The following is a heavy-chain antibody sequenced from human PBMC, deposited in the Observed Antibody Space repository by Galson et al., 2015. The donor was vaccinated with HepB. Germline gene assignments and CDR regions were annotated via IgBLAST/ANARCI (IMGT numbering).Heavy chain of an antibody. J-gene: IGHJ4*02. Sequence: SLRLSCAASGLTFNSYAMSWVRQAPGKGLEWVSAISGSGYTTYYGDSAEGRFTISRDNSKNTLYLQMNSLRAEDTAIYYCATAYRCSGGRCDSLGDYWGQGTLVTVSS. CDR1: GLTFNSYA. CDR2: ISGSGYTT. D-gene: IGHD2-15*01. V-gene: IGHV3-23*01. CDR3: ATAYRCSGGRCDSLGDY.